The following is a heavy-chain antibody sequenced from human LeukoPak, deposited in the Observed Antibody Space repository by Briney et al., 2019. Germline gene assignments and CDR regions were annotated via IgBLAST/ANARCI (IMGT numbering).Heavy chain of an antibody. Sequence: GESLKISCAASGFTFSSYRMNWVRQAPGKGLEWVSYISSSSSTIYYADSVKGRFTISRDNAKNSLYLQMNSLRAEDTAVYYCARPSVVLWFGELLSLGAFDIWGQRTMVTVSS. J-gene: IGHJ3*02. D-gene: IGHD3-10*01. CDR3: ARPSVVLWFGELLSLGAFDI. V-gene: IGHV3-48*01. CDR2: ISSSSSTI. CDR1: GFTFSSYR.